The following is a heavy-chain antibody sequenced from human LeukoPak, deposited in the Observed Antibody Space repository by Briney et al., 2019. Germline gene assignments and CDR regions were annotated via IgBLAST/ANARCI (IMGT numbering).Heavy chain of an antibody. Sequence: GGSLRLSCVGSGFTFSNYLMNWVRQAPGKGLEWVAYIRYDGSDKFYADSVKGRFTISRDNSKNTLSLQMTTLRPDDTAVYYCVRDATVGAAYFDFWGQGALVAVS. V-gene: IGHV3-30*02. J-gene: IGHJ4*02. CDR2: IRYDGSDK. D-gene: IGHD6-13*01. CDR3: VRDATVGAAYFDF. CDR1: GFTFSNYL.